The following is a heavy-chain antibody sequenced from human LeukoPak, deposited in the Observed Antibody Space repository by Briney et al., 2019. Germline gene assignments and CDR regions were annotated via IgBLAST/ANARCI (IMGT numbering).Heavy chain of an antibody. CDR1: GFTFSNYA. CDR2: LRGDGDT. D-gene: IGHD2-15*01. J-gene: IGHJ4*02. V-gene: IGHV3-23*01. CDR3: AKASWVSNADVVL. Sequence: PGGSLRLSCEASGFTFSNYAMSWVRQAPARGLEWVSSLRGDGDTFYADSVKGRFTLSRDDSRNTVYLHLNNLRVEDTAVDYCAKASWVSNADVVLWGQGTLVTVYS.